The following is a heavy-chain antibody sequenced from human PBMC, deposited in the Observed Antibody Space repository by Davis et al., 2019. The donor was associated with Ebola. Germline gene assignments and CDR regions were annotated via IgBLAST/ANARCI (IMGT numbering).Heavy chain of an antibody. CDR1: GFTFGDYA. D-gene: IGHD2-2*01. Sequence: GESLKISCTASGFTFGDYAMNWVRQAPGKGLEWVSSISSSGSYIYYPDSVRGRFTISRDNAKNSLYLQMNSLRAEDTAVYYCAKAQECSSTTCYAFDIWGQGTMVTVSS. V-gene: IGHV3-21*04. CDR3: AKAQECSSTTCYAFDI. CDR2: ISSSGSYI. J-gene: IGHJ3*02.